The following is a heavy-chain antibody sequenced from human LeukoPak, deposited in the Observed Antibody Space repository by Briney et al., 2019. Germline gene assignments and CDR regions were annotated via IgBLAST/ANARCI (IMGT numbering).Heavy chain of an antibody. J-gene: IGHJ6*02. D-gene: IGHD2-15*01. CDR3: ARAAECSGGSCYYYYGMDV. V-gene: IGHV1-3*01. CDR1: GYTSTSYA. CDR2: INAGNGNT. Sequence: GASVKVSCKASGYTSTSYAMHWVRQAPGQRLEWMGWINAGNGNTKYSQKFQGRVTITRDTSASTAYMELSSLRSEDTAVYYCARAAECSGGSCYYYYGMDVWGQGTTVTVSS.